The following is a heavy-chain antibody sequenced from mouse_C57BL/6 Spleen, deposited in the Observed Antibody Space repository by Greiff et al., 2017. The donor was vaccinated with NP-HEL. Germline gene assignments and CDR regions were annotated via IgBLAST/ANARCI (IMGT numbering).Heavy chain of an antibody. J-gene: IGHJ2*01. CDR1: GYSITSGYY. D-gene: IGHD3-2*02. V-gene: IGHV3-6*01. CDR2: ISYDGSN. CDR3: AREAQGYYFDY. Sequence: EVKLQESGPGLVKPSQSLSLTCSVTGYSITSGYYWNWIRQFPGNKLEWMGYISYDGSNNYNPSLKNRISITRDTSKNQFFLKLNSVTTEDTATYYCAREAQGYYFDYWGQGTTLTVSS.